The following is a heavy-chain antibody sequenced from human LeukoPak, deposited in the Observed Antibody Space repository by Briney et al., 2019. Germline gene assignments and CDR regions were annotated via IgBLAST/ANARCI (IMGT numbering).Heavy chain of an antibody. Sequence: SVKVSCKASGGTFSSYAISWVRQAPGQGLEWMGGIIPIFGTANYAQKFQGRVTITADESTSTAYMELSSLRAEDTAVYYCAKDLVCSSTSCRDFDYWGQGTLVTVSS. V-gene: IGHV1-69*13. J-gene: IGHJ4*02. CDR1: GGTFSSYA. CDR2: IIPIFGTA. CDR3: AKDLVCSSTSCRDFDY. D-gene: IGHD2-2*01.